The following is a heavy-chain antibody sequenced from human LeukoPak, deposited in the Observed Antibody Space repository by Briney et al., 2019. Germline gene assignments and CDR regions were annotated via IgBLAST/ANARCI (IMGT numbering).Heavy chain of an antibody. CDR3: ARCSRSGGSSSSDY. CDR2: IYYSGST. Sequence: SETLSLTSTVSGGSISGYYWSWIRQPPGKGLEWIGYIYYSGSTNYNPSLKSRVTISVDTSKNQFSLKLSSVPAADTAVSYCARCSRSGGSSSSDYWGQGTLVTVSS. V-gene: IGHV4-59*01. D-gene: IGHD2-15*01. J-gene: IGHJ4*02. CDR1: GGSISGYY.